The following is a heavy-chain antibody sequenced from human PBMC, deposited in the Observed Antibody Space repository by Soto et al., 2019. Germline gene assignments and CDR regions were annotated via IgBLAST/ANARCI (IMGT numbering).Heavy chain of an antibody. CDR1: GGSFSGYY. D-gene: IGHD1-20*01. CDR3: ARAGITGTTLGY. CDR2: INHSGST. J-gene: IGHJ4*02. V-gene: IGHV4-34*01. Sequence: PSETLSLTCAVYGGSFSGYYWSWIRQPPGKGLEWIGEINHSGSTNYNPSLKSRVTISVDTSKNQFSLKLSSVTAADTAVYYCARAGITGTTLGYWGQGTLVTVS.